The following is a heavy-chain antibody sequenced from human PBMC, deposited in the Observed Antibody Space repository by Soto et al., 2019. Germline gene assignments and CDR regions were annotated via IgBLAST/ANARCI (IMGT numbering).Heavy chain of an antibody. J-gene: IGHJ6*02. CDR1: GGSINSGGYF. CDR2: IYNSGST. D-gene: IGHD2-8*01. V-gene: IGHV4-31*03. CDR3: ARDRVRSSGYYGRDV. Sequence: QVQLQESGPGLVKPSQTLSLTCSVSGGSINSGGYFWSWTRQHPGKGLAWIGHIYNSGSTDYNPSLKSRVIISRDTAKNQFSLKVSSVTAADAAVYYCARDRVRSSGYYGRDVWGRGTTVTVSS.